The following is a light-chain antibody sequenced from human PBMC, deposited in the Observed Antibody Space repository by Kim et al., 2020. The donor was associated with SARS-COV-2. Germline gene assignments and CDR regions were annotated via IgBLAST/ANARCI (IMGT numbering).Light chain of an antibody. CDR2: RNH. CDR1: MSNIGNNF. J-gene: IGLJ3*02. Sequence: GQSVTISCSGSMSNIGNNFVYWYKQLPGAAPHLLVYRNHERPSGVPDRFSGSKSDTSASLAITGLRSADEADYYCASWDDGLNGPVFGGGTQLTVL. V-gene: IGLV1-47*01. CDR3: ASWDDGLNGPV.